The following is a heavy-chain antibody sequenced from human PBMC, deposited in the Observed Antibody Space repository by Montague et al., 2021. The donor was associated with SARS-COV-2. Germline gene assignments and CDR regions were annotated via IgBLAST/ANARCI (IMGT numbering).Heavy chain of an antibody. Sequence: SLRLSCAASGFTFSSYAMSWVRQAPGKGLEWVSAISGSGGSTYYADSAKGRFTISRDNSKNTLYLQMNSLRAEDTAVYYCARDEIVGWQWLGSTYYGMDVWGQGTTVTVPS. CDR2: ISGSGGST. D-gene: IGHD6-19*01. J-gene: IGHJ6*02. CDR3: ARDEIVGWQWLGSTYYGMDV. V-gene: IGHV3-23*01. CDR1: GFTFSSYA.